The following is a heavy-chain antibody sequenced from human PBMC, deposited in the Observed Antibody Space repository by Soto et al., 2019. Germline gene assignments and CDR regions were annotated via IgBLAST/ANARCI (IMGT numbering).Heavy chain of an antibody. J-gene: IGHJ4*02. Sequence: ASVTVSCKASGYTFTSYAMQWVRQAPGQRLEWMGWINAGNGNTKYSQKFQGRVTITRDTSASTAYMELSSLRSEDTAVYYCARAPGGPGIAEYWGQGTLVTVSS. CDR2: INAGNGNT. CDR1: GYTFTSYA. V-gene: IGHV1-3*01. CDR3: ARAPGGPGIAEY. D-gene: IGHD6-13*01.